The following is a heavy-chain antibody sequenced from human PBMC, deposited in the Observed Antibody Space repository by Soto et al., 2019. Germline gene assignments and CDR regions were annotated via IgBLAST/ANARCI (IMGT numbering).Heavy chain of an antibody. Sequence: QVQLVQSGAEVKKPGSSVKVSCKASGGTFSSYTISWVRQAPGQGLGWMGRILPVLGIANYAQKFQGRVTITADKSTSTAYMELSSLRSEDTAVDDCARGVAAAGGGLDPWGQGTLVTVSS. D-gene: IGHD6-13*01. CDR3: ARGVAAAGGGLDP. CDR2: ILPVLGIA. J-gene: IGHJ5*02. CDR1: GGTFSSYT. V-gene: IGHV1-69*02.